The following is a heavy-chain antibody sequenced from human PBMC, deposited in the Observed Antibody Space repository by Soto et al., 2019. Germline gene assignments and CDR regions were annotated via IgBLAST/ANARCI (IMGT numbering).Heavy chain of an antibody. CDR3: AREITSRHRPFYYETSGSFEF. CDR2: IIPMFGTP. Sequence: QVLLVQSGAEMKKPGSSMKVSCKASGGAFNNYAFSWLRQSPGQGLEWMGGIIPMFGTPKFAEKFQGRISTNADESAITGYLELSGLRSGDTATYDCAREITSRHRPFYYETSGSFEFWGQGTLVTVSS. D-gene: IGHD3-22*01. CDR1: GGAFNNYA. J-gene: IGHJ4*02. V-gene: IGHV1-69*01.